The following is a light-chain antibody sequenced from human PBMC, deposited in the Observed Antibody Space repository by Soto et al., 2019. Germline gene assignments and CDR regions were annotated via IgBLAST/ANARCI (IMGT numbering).Light chain of an antibody. CDR1: QSFSSTY. J-gene: IGKJ5*01. CDR3: QQYSSSPIT. V-gene: IGKV3-20*01. Sequence: VLTQSPGTLSSSPGERATLSRRASQSFSSTYLAWYQQKPGQAPRLLIYGASSRATGIPDRFSGGGSGTDFSLTISRLDPEDFAVYYCQQYSSSPITFGQGTRLEIK. CDR2: GAS.